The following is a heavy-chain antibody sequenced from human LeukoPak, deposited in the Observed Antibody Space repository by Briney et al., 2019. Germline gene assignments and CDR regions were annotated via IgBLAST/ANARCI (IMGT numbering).Heavy chain of an antibody. Sequence: GASVKVSCKASGYTFTSYYMHWVRQAPGQGLEWMGIINPSGGSTSYAQKFQGRVTMTRDTSTSTAYMELRSLRSDDTAVYYCARVWGIPYYDFWSGYYAGFDYWGQGTLVTVSS. CDR1: GYTFTSYY. CDR3: ARVWGIPYYDFWSGYYAGFDY. D-gene: IGHD3-3*01. J-gene: IGHJ4*02. V-gene: IGHV1-46*01. CDR2: INPSGGST.